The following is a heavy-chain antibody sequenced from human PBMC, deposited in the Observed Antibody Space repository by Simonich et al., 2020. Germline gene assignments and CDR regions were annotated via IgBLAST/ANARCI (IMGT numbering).Heavy chain of an antibody. V-gene: IGHV1-2*02. CDR3: ARGRLTGDKGAFDI. CDR1: GSTFTGYY. J-gene: IGHJ3*02. CDR2: FNPNSGGT. Sequence: QVQLVQSGAEVHKPGASVKVSCQASGSTFTGYYMHWVLQAPGQGLEWMGWFNPNSGGTKYEQKCQGRVTMTRDTSISTAYMELSRLRSDDTAVDYCARGRLTGDKGAFDIWGQGTMVTVSS. D-gene: IGHD7-27*01.